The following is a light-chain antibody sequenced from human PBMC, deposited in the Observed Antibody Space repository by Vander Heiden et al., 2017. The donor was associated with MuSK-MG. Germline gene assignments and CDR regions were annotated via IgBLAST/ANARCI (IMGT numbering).Light chain of an antibody. CDR3: QQMNSYPQT. V-gene: IGKV1-13*02. J-gene: IGKJ2*01. CDR2: DAS. CDR1: QGVSSA. Sequence: AIQLTQSPSSLSASVGDRVTITCRVSQGVSSALAWYRHKPGQVPKLLIYDASSLESGVPSRFSGSGSGTDFTLTISSLQPEDFATYYCQQMNSYPQTFGQGTKMEIK.